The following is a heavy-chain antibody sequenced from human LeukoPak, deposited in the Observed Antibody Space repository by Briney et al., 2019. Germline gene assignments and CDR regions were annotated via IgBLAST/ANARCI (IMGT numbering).Heavy chain of an antibody. CDR3: ARDLKIAAAGPVDY. CDR1: GYTFTGYY. V-gene: IGHV1-2*02. Sequence: ASVKVSCKASGYTFTGYYMHWVRQAPGQGLEWMGWINPNSGGTNYAQKFQGRVTMTRDTSISTAYMELSRLRSDGTAVYYCARDLKIAAAGPVDYWGQGTLVTVSS. J-gene: IGHJ4*02. CDR2: INPNSGGT. D-gene: IGHD6-13*01.